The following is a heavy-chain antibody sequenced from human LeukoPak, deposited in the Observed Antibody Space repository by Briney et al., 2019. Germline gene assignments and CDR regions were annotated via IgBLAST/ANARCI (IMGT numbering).Heavy chain of an antibody. CDR2: IYYSGST. CDR3: ARGLVVVDYFVDYYYMDV. J-gene: IGHJ6*03. V-gene: IGHV4-59*01. D-gene: IGHD2-2*01. CDR1: GGSISSYY. Sequence: LETLSLTCTVSGGSISSYYWSWIRQPPGKGLEWIGYIYYSGSTNYNPSLKSRVTISVDTSKNQFSLKLSSVTAADTAVYYCARGLVVVDYFVDYYYMDVWGKGTTVTVSS.